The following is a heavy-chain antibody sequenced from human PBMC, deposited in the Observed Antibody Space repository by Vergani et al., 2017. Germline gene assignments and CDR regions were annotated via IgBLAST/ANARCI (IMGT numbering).Heavy chain of an antibody. CDR2: ISSNGGST. CDR1: GFSFSSSA. CDR3: ARGSVDTAMVWTGNDY. Sequence: EVQLVESGGGLVQPGGSLRLYCAASGFSFSSSAMHWVRQAPGKGLEYVSGISSNGGSTYYANSVKGRFTISRDNSKNTLYLQMGSLRAEDMAVYYCARGSVDTAMVWTGNDYWGQGTLVTVSS. J-gene: IGHJ4*02. D-gene: IGHD5-18*01. V-gene: IGHV3-64*01.